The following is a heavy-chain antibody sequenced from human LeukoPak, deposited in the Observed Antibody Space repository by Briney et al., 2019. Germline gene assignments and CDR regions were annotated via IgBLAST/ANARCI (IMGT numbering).Heavy chain of an antibody. J-gene: IGHJ6*03. Sequence: PGGSLRLSCAASGFTFSSYGMHWVRQAPGKGLEWVAFIRYDGSNKYYADSVKGRFTISRDNSKNTLYLQMNSLRAEDTAVYYCAKVMKLAPLYYYYYYMDVWGKGTTVTVSS. D-gene: IGHD6-6*01. V-gene: IGHV3-30*02. CDR2: IRYDGSNK. CDR3: AKVMKLAPLYYYYYYMDV. CDR1: GFTFSSYG.